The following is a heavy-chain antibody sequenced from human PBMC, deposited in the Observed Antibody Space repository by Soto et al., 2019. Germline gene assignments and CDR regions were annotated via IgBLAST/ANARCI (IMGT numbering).Heavy chain of an antibody. CDR3: ARDLGYSGWLSYFDY. J-gene: IGHJ4*02. V-gene: IGHV4-59*01. CDR1: GGSINSYY. Sequence: PSETLSLTCTVSGGSINSYYWIWIRQPPGKGLEWIGYIYYSGSTNYNPSLKSRVTISVDTSKNQFSLKLSSVTAADTAVYYCARDLGYSGWLSYFDYWGQGTLVTVSS. D-gene: IGHD6-19*01. CDR2: IYYSGST.